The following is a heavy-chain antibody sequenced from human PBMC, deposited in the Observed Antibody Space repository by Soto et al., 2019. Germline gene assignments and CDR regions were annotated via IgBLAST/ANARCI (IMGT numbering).Heavy chain of an antibody. CDR2: IYWNDDK. CDR3: AHRTFYDSSGYPVH. CDR1: GFSLSSSGGG. J-gene: IGHJ4*02. Sequence: SGPTLVNPTQPLTLTCTFSGFSLSSSGGGVGWIRQPPGKALEWLALIYWNDDKRYTPSLKSRLTITRDTSKNQVVLTMTNMAPLDTATYYCAHRTFYDSSGYPVHWGQGSLVTVSS. D-gene: IGHD3-22*01. V-gene: IGHV2-5*01.